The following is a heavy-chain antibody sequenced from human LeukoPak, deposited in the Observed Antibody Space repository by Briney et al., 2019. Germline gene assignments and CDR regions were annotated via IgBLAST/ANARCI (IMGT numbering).Heavy chain of an antibody. CDR2: ISGYNGNP. J-gene: IGHJ4*02. CDR1: GYTFTNYG. CDR3: TREPSLGVAGIRLFDY. D-gene: IGHD6-19*01. Sequence: ASVKVSCKTSGYTFTNYGISWVRQAPGQGLEWMGWISGYNGNPRYAQKVQGRVTMTTDTSTNTAYMEVNSLRSDDTAIYYCTREPSLGVAGIRLFDYWGQGTLVIASS. V-gene: IGHV1-18*01.